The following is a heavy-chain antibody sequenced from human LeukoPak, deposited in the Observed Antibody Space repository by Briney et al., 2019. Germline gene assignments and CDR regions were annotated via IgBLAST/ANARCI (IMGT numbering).Heavy chain of an antibody. J-gene: IGHJ4*02. CDR3: ARDIWVSSWPDFDY. D-gene: IGHD6-13*01. V-gene: IGHV3-48*03. CDR1: GFTFSSYE. Sequence: QSEGSLRLSCAASGFTFSSYEMNWVRQAPGKGLEWVSYISSSGSTIYYADSVKGRFTISRDNAKNTLYLQMNSLRAEDTAVYYCARDIWVSSWPDFDYWGQGTLVTVSS. CDR2: ISSSGSTI.